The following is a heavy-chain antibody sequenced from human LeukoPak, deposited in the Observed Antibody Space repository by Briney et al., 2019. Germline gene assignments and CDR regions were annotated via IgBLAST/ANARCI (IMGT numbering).Heavy chain of an antibody. CDR1: GASISSYW. V-gene: IGHV4-4*07. J-gene: IGHJ6*04. Sequence: SETLSLTRTVSGASISSYWWSWIRQPAGKGLEWIGRVYTSGSTTYNPSLRGRVTMSVDTSKNLLSLKMNSVTAADTAVYYCAGLYVWGKGTTVTVSS. CDR2: VYTSGST. CDR3: AGLYV.